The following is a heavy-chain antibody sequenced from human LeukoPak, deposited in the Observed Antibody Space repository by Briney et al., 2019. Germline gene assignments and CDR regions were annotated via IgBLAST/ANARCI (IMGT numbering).Heavy chain of an antibody. Sequence: PGGSLRLSCAASGFTFSTFWMKWVRQAPGKGLEWVADINKDGSEEYYVDSVKGRFIISRDNAKNSLYLQMNSLRGEDTAVYYCARGRGVDYWGQGTLVTVSS. D-gene: IGHD3-16*01. CDR3: ARGRGVDY. CDR2: INKDGSEE. J-gene: IGHJ4*02. V-gene: IGHV3-7*01. CDR1: GFTFSTFW.